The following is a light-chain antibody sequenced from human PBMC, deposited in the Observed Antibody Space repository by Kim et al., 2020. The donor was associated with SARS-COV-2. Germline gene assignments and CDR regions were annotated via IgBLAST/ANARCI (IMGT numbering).Light chain of an antibody. J-gene: IGLJ3*02. CDR3: QSYDNSLSGSM. CDR2: GHS. Sequence: KVTSSCTGSSSNIGAGYDVHWYQQLPGTTPKLLIYGHSNRPSGVPDRFSGSKSGTSASLAITGLQAEDEADYYCQSYDNSLSGSMFGGGTKLTVL. V-gene: IGLV1-40*01. CDR1: SSNIGAGYD.